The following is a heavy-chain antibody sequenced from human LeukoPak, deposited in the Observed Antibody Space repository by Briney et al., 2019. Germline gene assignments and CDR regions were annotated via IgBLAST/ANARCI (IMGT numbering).Heavy chain of an antibody. J-gene: IGHJ4*02. CDR2: IYSGGTT. CDR1: GFTVSSNY. CDR3: AKDRNIYDSSGYYYDY. V-gene: IGHV3-53*01. D-gene: IGHD3-22*01. Sequence: GGSLRLSCAASGFTVSSNYMNWVRQAPGKGLEWVSIIYSGGTTYYADSVRGRFTISRDSSKNTLYLQMTSLRAEDTAVYYCAKDRNIYDSSGYYYDYWGQGTLVTVSS.